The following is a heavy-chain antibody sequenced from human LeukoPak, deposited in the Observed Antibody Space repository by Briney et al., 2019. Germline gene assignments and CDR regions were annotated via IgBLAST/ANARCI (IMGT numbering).Heavy chain of an antibody. D-gene: IGHD6-19*01. Sequence: GGSLRLSCAVSGSTFTDTYMTWIRQAPGKGLESLSYISPSGTDISYADSVKGRFTISRDNAKNSLYLQMNSLRAEDTAVYFCAKGSKAVLFTRDHYMDVWGKGTTVTISS. CDR3: AKGSKAVLFTRDHYMDV. J-gene: IGHJ6*03. CDR1: GSTFTDTY. V-gene: IGHV3-11*04. CDR2: ISPSGTDI.